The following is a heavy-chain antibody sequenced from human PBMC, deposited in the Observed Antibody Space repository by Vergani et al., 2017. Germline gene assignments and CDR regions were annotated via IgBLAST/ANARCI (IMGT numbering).Heavy chain of an antibody. V-gene: IGHV4-30-2*01. Sequence: QLQLQESGSGLVKPSQTLSLTCAVSGGSISSGGYSWSWIRQPPGKGLEWIGYIYHSGSTYYNPSLKSRVTISVDSSKNQFSLKLSAVTAADTAVYYCARGATVTRTRGWFDPWGQGTLVTVSS. D-gene: IGHD4-17*01. CDR2: IYHSGST. CDR3: ARGATVTRTRGWFDP. CDR1: GGSISSGGYS. J-gene: IGHJ5*02.